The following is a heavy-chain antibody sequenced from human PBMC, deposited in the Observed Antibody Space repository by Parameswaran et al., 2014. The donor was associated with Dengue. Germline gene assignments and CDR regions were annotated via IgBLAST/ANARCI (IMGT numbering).Heavy chain of an antibody. Sequence: WIRQPPGKGLDWVAVISYTGSEKYYADSVKGRFAISRDSSKNTVYLQMNNLRADDTAVYYCAGWRTSEGWFDPWGQGTLVTVSS. V-gene: IGHV3-30*09. CDR3: AGWRTSEGWFDP. CDR2: ISYTGSEK. J-gene: IGHJ5*02. D-gene: IGHD3-3*01.